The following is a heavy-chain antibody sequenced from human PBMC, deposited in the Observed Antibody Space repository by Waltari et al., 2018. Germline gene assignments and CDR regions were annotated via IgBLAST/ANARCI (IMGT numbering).Heavy chain of an antibody. V-gene: IGHV4-34*01. D-gene: IGHD7-27*01. CDR3: ARPMGTHRARGAFDI. CDR2: INHSGST. CDR1: GGSFSGYY. J-gene: IGHJ3*02. Sequence: QVQLQQWGAGLLKPSETLSLTCAVYGGSFSGYYWSWIRQPPGKGLEWIGEINHSGSTNYNPSLKSRVTISVDTSKNQFSLKLSSVTAADTAVYYCARPMGTHRARGAFDIWGQGTMVTVSS.